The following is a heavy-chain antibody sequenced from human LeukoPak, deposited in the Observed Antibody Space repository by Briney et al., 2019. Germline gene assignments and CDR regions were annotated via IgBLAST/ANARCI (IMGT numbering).Heavy chain of an antibody. Sequence: KPGGSLRLSCAASGFTFSDYYMTWIRQAPGKGLEWVSYISGTNSYTNYADSVKDRFTISRDNAKNSLYLQMNSLRAEDTAVYYCAREGSIVPHQDLHCWGQGTLVTVSS. V-gene: IGHV3-11*06. CDR2: ISGTNSYT. CDR3: AREGSIVPHQDLHC. D-gene: IGHD2-8*01. J-gene: IGHJ4*02. CDR1: GFTFSDYY.